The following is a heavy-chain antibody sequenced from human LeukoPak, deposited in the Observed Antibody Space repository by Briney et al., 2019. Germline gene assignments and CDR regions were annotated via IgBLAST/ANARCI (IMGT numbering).Heavy chain of an antibody. Sequence: SETLSLTCAVYGGSFSGYYWSWIRQPPGKGLEWIGEINHSGSTNYNPSLKSRVTISVDTSKNRFSLKLSSVTAADTAVYYCARGYSRRYYDSSGYYYYWGQGTLVTVSS. J-gene: IGHJ4*02. CDR3: ARGYSRRYYDSSGYYYY. CDR1: GGSFSGYY. CDR2: INHSGST. V-gene: IGHV4-34*01. D-gene: IGHD3-22*01.